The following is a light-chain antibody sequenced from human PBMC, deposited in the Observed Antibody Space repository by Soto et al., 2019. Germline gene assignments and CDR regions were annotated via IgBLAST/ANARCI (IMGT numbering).Light chain of an antibody. CDR2: EVR. CDR1: NTDVGTYNL. V-gene: IGLV2-23*02. J-gene: IGLJ2*01. Sequence: QSALTQPASVSGSPGQSITISCTGTNTDVGTYNLVSWYQQHPGKAPKLIIYEVRERPSGVSNRFSGSKSGDTASLTISGLQAADEAYYHCSSYAGVNTVIFGGGTKLTVL. CDR3: SSYAGVNTVI.